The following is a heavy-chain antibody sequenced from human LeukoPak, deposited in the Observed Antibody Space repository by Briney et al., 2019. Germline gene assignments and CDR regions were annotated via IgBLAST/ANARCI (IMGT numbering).Heavy chain of an antibody. V-gene: IGHV4-38-2*02. CDR3: ARETTTVTTNCFDP. J-gene: IGHJ5*02. CDR1: GYSIDRGCY. D-gene: IGHD4-17*01. Sequence: SETLSLTCKVSGYSIDRGCYGGWMRQRPGKGLEWIGGVDEGGKTYYNPSRKGRVTTSVDASKNQFSLKLSSMTAADPAAYYCARETTTVTTNCFDPWGQGTPVTVSS. CDR2: VDEGGKT.